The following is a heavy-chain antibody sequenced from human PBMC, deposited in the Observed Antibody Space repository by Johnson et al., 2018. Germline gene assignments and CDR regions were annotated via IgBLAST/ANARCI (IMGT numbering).Heavy chain of an antibody. CDR1: GFTFDDYA. D-gene: IGHD6-13*01. CDR3: ARRSSSNWYNYYYMDV. V-gene: IGHV3-9*01. CDR2: ISWNSGSI. Sequence: VQLVESGGGLVQPGRSLRLSCAASGFTFDDYAMHWVRQAPGKGLEWVSGISWNSGSIGYADSVKGRFTISRDNAKTSRHLQMNSLRAEDTAVYYCARRSSSNWYNYYYMDVWGKGTTVTVSS. J-gene: IGHJ6*03.